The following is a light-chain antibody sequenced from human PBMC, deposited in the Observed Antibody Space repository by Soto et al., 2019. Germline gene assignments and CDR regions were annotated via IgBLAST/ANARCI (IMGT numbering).Light chain of an antibody. CDR2: DAS. J-gene: IGKJ1*01. CDR1: QSIGRW. V-gene: IGKV1-5*01. CDR3: QQYNPYTWT. Sequence: DIQMTQSPSSLSASVGDRVTITCRASQSIGRWLAWYQQKQGKAPRLXIYDASSLESGVPSIFSGSGSGTEFTLTISSLQPDDFATYYCQQYNPYTWTFGHGTKVDIK.